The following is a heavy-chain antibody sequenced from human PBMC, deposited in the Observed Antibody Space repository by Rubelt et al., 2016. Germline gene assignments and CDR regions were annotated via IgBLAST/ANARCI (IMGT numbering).Heavy chain of an antibody. CDR3: ARTGYSSGWYAFDI. CDR2: INPNSGGT. V-gene: IGHV1-2*02. Sequence: QVQLVQSGAEVKKPGASVKVSCKASGYTFTSYGISWVRQAPGQGLEWMGWINPNSGGTNYARKFQGRVTMTRDTSISTAYMELSRLRSDDTAVYYCARTGYSSGWYAFDIWGQGTMVTVSS. J-gene: IGHJ3*02. CDR1: GYTFTSYG. D-gene: IGHD6-19*01.